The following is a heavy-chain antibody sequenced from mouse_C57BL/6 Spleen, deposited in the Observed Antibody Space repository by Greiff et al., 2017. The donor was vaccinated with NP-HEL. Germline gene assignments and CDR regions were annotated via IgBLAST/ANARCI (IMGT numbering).Heavy chain of an antibody. CDR1: GYAFSSSW. V-gene: IGHV1-82*01. CDR2: IYPGDGGT. Sequence: VKLMESGPELVKPGASVKISCKASGYAFSSSWMNWVKQRPGKGLEWIGRIYPGDGGTNYNGKFKGKATLTADKSSSTAYMQLSSLTSEDSAVYFCARGSYWYFDVWGTGTTVTVSS. CDR3: ARGSYWYFDV. J-gene: IGHJ1*03.